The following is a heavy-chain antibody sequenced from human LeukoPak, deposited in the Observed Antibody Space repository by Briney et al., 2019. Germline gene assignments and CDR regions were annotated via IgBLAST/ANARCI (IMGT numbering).Heavy chain of an antibody. CDR3: ARAPPGDDYSDYGTVGGYYFDY. D-gene: IGHD4-11*01. CDR2: IYSGGST. Sequence: PGGSLRLSCAASGFTVSSNYMSWVRQAPGKGLEWVSVIYSGGSTYYADSVKGRFTISRDNSKNTLYLQMNSLRAEDTAVYYCARAPPGDDYSDYGTVGGYYFDYWGQGTLVTVSS. V-gene: IGHV3-53*01. CDR1: GFTVSSNY. J-gene: IGHJ4*02.